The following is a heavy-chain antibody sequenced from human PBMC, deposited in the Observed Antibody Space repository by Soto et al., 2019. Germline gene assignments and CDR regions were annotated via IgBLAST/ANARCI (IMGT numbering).Heavy chain of an antibody. CDR3: ARGPTVTTDY. D-gene: IGHD4-17*01. CDR2: IFSSGTT. CDR1: GGSISTDAHY. V-gene: IGHV4-30-4*01. J-gene: IGHJ4*02. Sequence: QVQLQESGPGLVKPSQTLSLTCTVSGGSISTDAHYWSWFRQPPGKGLEWIGYIFSSGTTYYNPSLKRQLSISVETSKNQFSLKLSSVTAADTAVYYCARGPTVTTDYWGQGALVTVSS.